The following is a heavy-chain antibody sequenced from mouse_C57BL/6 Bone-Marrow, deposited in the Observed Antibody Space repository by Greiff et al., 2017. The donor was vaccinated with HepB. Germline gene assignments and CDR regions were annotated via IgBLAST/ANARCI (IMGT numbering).Heavy chain of an antibody. J-gene: IGHJ2*01. D-gene: IGHD1-1*01. V-gene: IGHV1-82*01. Sequence: QVQLKQSGPELVKPGASVKISCKASGYAFSSSWMNWVKQRPGKGLEWIGRIYPGDGDTNYNGKFKGKATLTADKSSSTAYMQLSSLTSEDSAVYFCARENYYGSSSYYFDYWGQGTTLTVSS. CDR2: IYPGDGDT. CDR1: GYAFSSSW. CDR3: ARENYYGSSSYYFDY.